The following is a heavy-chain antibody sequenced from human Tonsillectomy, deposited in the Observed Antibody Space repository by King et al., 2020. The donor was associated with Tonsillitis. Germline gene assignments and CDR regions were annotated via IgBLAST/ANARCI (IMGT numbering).Heavy chain of an antibody. D-gene: IGHD3-9*01. Sequence: QLVQSGAEVKKPGASVKVSCKASGYTFSGYGFSWVRQAPGQGLEWMGWISGYNGITNYAQKFQGRVVVTIDTATTTAYMELRSLSSDDTAVYYYARSRETVLRYFDWLFDFWGQGTLVTVSS. CDR1: GYTFSGYG. CDR2: ISGYNGIT. J-gene: IGHJ4*02. V-gene: IGHV1-18*04. CDR3: ARSRETVLRYFDWLFDF.